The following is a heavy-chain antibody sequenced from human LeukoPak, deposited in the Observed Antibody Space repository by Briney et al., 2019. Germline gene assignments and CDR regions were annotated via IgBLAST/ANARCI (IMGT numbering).Heavy chain of an antibody. V-gene: IGHV1-69*05. Sequence: ASVKVSCKASGGTFSSYAISWVRQAPGHGLEWMGGIIPIFGTANYAQKFQGRVTITTDESTSTAYMELSSLRSEDTAVYYCATRGYSYGLFDYWGQGTLVTVSS. CDR3: ATRGYSYGLFDY. D-gene: IGHD5-18*01. CDR2: IIPIFGTA. CDR1: GGTFSSYA. J-gene: IGHJ4*02.